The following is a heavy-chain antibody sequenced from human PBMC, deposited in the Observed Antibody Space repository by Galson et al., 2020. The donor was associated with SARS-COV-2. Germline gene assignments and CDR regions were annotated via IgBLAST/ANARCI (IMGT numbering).Heavy chain of an antibody. Sequence: SETLSLTCNVSGGSFSNNYYYWGWIRQPPGKGLEWIGTIHYSGTTYYMSSLKSRVTISIDTSKDQLSLKLNSVTAADTAVYYCARILRPLPGMMDVWGQGTTVTVSS. V-gene: IGHV4-39*01. CDR2: IHYSGTT. J-gene: IGHJ6*02. CDR3: ARILRPLPGMMDV. CDR1: GGSFSNNYYY. D-gene: IGHD3-9*01.